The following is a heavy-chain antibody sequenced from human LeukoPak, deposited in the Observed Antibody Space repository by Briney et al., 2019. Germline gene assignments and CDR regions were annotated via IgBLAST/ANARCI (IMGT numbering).Heavy chain of an antibody. Sequence: GGSLRLSCAASGFTFSSYGMHWVRQAPGKGLEWVAFIRYDGSNKYYADSVKGRFTISRDNSKNTLYLQMNSLRAEDTAVYYCAKEYCSSTSSYRNYYYMDVWGKGTTVTVSS. V-gene: IGHV3-30*02. CDR2: IRYDGSNK. CDR3: AKEYCSSTSSYRNYYYMDV. D-gene: IGHD2-2*01. CDR1: GFTFSSYG. J-gene: IGHJ6*03.